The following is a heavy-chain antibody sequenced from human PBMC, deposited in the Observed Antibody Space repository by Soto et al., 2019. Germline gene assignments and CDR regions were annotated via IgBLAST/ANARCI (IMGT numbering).Heavy chain of an antibody. CDR1: GYTFTSYY. Sequence: QVQLVQSGAEVKKPGASVKVSCKASGYTFTSYYMHWVRQAPGQGLEWMGIINPSGGSTSYAQKFQGRVTMTRDTSTSTVYMELGSLRSEDTAVYYCARDPSRGTVVTPPDYWGQGTLVTVSS. V-gene: IGHV1-46*01. CDR2: INPSGGST. CDR3: ARDPSRGTVVTPPDY. D-gene: IGHD2-15*01. J-gene: IGHJ4*02.